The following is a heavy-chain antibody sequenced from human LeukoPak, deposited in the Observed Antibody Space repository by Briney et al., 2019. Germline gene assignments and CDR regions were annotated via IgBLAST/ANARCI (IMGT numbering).Heavy chain of an antibody. J-gene: IGHJ4*02. CDR1: GGSINSGSYY. CDR3: ARVDFSCSGGSCYSYFDY. Sequence: PSETLSLTCTVSGGSINSGSYYWSWIRQPAGKGLEWIGRIYTSGSTNYKSSLKSRVTMSVDTSKNQFSLKLSSVTAADTAVYYCARVDFSCSGGSCYSYFDYWGQGTLVTVSS. V-gene: IGHV4-61*02. CDR2: IYTSGST. D-gene: IGHD2-15*01.